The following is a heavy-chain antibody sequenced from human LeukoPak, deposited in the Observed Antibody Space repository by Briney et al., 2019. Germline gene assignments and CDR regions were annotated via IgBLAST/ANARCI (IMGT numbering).Heavy chain of an antibody. CDR3: AKRRGEDYLDY. Sequence: GGSLRLSCAASGFTFSSFGMHWVRQAPGNGLEWVAFIRYDGSNKKYEDAVTGRFTISRDNSKNTLYLQMSSLRAEDTAVYYCAKRRGEDYLDYWGQGTLVTVSS. CDR2: IRYDGSNK. CDR1: GFTFSSFG. V-gene: IGHV3-30*02. D-gene: IGHD2-21*01. J-gene: IGHJ4*02.